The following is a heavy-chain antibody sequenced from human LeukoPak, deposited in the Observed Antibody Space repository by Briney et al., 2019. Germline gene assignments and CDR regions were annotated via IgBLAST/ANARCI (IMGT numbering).Heavy chain of an antibody. D-gene: IGHD3-10*01. CDR2: VDPEDGET. Sequence: ASVKVSCKVSGYTFTDYYMHWVQQAPGKGLEWIGLVDPEDGETIYAEKFQGRVTITADTSTDTAYMELSSRRSEDTAVYYCATVPPYYYGSGSYHWFDPWGQGTLVTVSS. V-gene: IGHV1-69-2*01. CDR3: ATVPPYYYGSGSYHWFDP. CDR1: GYTFTDYY. J-gene: IGHJ5*02.